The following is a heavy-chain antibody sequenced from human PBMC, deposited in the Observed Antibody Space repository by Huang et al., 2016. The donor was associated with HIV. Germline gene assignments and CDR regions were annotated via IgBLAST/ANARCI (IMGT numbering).Heavy chain of an antibody. Sequence: QVQLVQSGAAVKKPGASVKVSCKASGYTFTGYYMNWVRQAPGHGLGGMGWINPHSGGTTYAQRCQGVVTMTRGTSIRTAYMELSRLRSDDTAVYYCARGHSRSHLGYYYYYGMDVWGQGTTVTVSS. CDR1: GYTFTGYY. V-gene: IGHV1-2*02. CDR2: INPHSGGT. CDR3: ARGHSRSHLGYYYYYGMDV. D-gene: IGHD6-6*01. J-gene: IGHJ6*02.